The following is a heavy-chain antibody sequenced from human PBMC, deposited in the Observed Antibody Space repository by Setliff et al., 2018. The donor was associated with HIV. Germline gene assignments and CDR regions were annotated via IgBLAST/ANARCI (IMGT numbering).Heavy chain of an antibody. CDR2: IIPIFGTA. Sequence: GASVKVSCKASGGTFSSYAISWVRQAPGQGLEWMGGIIPIFGTANYAQKFQGRVTITTSISTAYMELSSLRSEDTAVYYCATSVATFDTVDYWGQGTLVTVSS. V-gene: IGHV1-69*05. CDR1: GGTFSSYA. J-gene: IGHJ4*02. D-gene: IGHD1-26*01. CDR3: ATSVATFDTVDY.